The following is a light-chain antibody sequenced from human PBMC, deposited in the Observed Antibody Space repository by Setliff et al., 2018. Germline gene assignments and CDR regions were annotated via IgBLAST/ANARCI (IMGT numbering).Light chain of an antibody. CDR3: SSYTSSSTFVV. CDR1: SSDVGGYNY. J-gene: IGLJ2*01. CDR2: DVS. Sequence: QSALAQPASVSGSPGQSITISCTGTSSDVGGYNYVSWYQQHPDKAPKLMIYDVSKRPSGVSNRFSGSKSGNTASLTISGLQAEDEADYYCSSYTSSSTFVVLGGGTKVTVL. V-gene: IGLV2-14*01.